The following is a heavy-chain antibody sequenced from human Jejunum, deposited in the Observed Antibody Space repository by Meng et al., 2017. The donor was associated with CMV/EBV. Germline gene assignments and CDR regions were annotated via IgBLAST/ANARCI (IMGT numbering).Heavy chain of an antibody. D-gene: IGHD6-19*01. CDR3: AKGWGQWLVECHFDN. V-gene: IGHV3-23*01. Sequence: SGFTFSTDAMHWVRQAPGKGLEWVSGISPSGGNSHYADSVKGRFTISRDNAKNTLYLQMNSLTAEDTALYYCAKGWGQWLVECHFDNWGQGTLVTVSS. CDR2: ISPSGGNS. CDR1: GFTFSTDA. J-gene: IGHJ4*02.